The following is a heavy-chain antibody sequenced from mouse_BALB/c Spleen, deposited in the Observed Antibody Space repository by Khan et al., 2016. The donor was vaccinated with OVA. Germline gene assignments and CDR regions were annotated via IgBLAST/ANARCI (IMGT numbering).Heavy chain of an antibody. CDR3: ASHLTGSFAY. Sequence: EVEQVESGGDLVKPGGSLKLSCAASGFTFSSYSMSWVRQTPDKRLEWVATISSGGDYTYYPDSVKGRFTISRDNAKNTLYLQMSSLKSEDTAMYYCASHLTGSFAYWGQGTLVTVSA. CDR2: ISSGGDYT. J-gene: IGHJ3*01. CDR1: GFTFSSYS. D-gene: IGHD4-1*01. V-gene: IGHV5-6*01.